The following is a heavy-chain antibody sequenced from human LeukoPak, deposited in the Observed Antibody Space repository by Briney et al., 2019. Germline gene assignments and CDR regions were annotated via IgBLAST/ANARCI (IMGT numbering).Heavy chain of an antibody. Sequence: GGSLRLSCAASGFTLSTYTMNWVRQAPGKGLQWFSYISSSSSTIYYADSVKGRFTISRDNAKNSLYLQMNSLRDEDTAVYYCEREYSSSSGRAFDIWGQGTMVTVSS. CDR2: ISSSSSTI. D-gene: IGHD6-6*01. CDR3: EREYSSSSGRAFDI. J-gene: IGHJ3*02. V-gene: IGHV3-48*02. CDR1: GFTLSTYT.